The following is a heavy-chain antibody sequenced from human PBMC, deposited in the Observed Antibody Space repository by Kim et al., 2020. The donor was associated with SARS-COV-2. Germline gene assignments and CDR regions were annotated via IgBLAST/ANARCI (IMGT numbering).Heavy chain of an antibody. CDR1: GYTLTELS. J-gene: IGHJ4*02. CDR2: FDPEDGET. V-gene: IGHV1-24*01. Sequence: ASVKVSCKVSGYTLTELSMHWVRQAPGKGLEWMGGFDPEDGETIYAQKFQGRVTMTEDTSTDTAYMELSSLRSEDTAVYYCATGARNVLLWFGAFFDYWGQGTLVTVSS. CDR3: ATGARNVLLWFGAFFDY. D-gene: IGHD3-10*01.